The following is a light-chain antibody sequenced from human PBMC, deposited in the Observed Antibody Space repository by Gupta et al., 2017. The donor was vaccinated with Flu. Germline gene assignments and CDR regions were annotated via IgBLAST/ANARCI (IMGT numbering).Light chain of an antibody. Sequence: SSQLTPDPAVSVALGHPVRITCQGNGLRSYYAKWYQQNQGHAPILVIHGKNNRPSGIPDRFSGASSGNTAALTITGAQAEDEADYYCEAQESRDNQVVFGGGTKLTVL. V-gene: IGLV3-19*01. CDR1: GLRSYY. CDR2: GKN. CDR3: EAQESRDNQVV. J-gene: IGLJ3*02.